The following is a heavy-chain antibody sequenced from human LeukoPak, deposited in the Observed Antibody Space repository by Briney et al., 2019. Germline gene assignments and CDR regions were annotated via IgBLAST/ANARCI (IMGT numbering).Heavy chain of an antibody. D-gene: IGHD3-10*01. CDR1: GGSISSSSYY. Sequence: SETLSLTCTVSGGSISSSSYYWGWIRQPPGKGLEWIGSIYYSGSTYYNPSLKSRVTISVDTSKNQFSLKLSSVTAADTAVYYCATTVPYYYGSGSYAYWGQGTLVTVSS. CDR2: IYYSGST. J-gene: IGHJ4*02. V-gene: IGHV4-39*01. CDR3: ATTVPYYYGSGSYAY.